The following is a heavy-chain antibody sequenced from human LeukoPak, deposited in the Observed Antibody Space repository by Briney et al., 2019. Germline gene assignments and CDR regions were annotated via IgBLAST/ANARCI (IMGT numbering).Heavy chain of an antibody. CDR3: ARGGSDCSGGSCQNWFDP. V-gene: IGHV1-3*03. CDR2: INAGNGNT. Sequence: ASVKVSCKASGYTFTSYAMHWVRQAPGQRLEWMGWINAGNGNTKYSQEFQGRVTITRDTSASTAYMELSSLRSEDMAVYYCARGGSDCSGGSCQNWFDPWGQGTLVTVSS. J-gene: IGHJ5*02. D-gene: IGHD2-15*01. CDR1: GYTFTSYA.